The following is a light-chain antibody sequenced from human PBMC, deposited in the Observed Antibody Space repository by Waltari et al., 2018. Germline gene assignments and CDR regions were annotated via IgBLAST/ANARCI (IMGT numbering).Light chain of an antibody. CDR3: QESYSFTRT. Sequence: DIQMTQSPSSLSASVGDRVTITCRASPTISRYLNWYQQKPGKAPNLLISAASSLQSGVPSRFSGSGSWRDFTLIITSLQPEDFATYYCQESYSFTRTFGQGTKVEIK. CDR1: PTISRY. V-gene: IGKV1-39*01. J-gene: IGKJ1*01. CDR2: AAS.